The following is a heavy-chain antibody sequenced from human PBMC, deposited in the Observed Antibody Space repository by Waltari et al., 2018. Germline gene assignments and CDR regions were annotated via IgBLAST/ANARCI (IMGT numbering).Heavy chain of an antibody. D-gene: IGHD6-25*01. J-gene: IGHJ5*02. CDR1: GYPFTGYY. CDR3: ARGGRRSSAARWFDP. Sequence: QVQLVQSGAEVKKPGASVKVSCKASGYPFTGYYMHWVRQAPGQGLDGMGWINPNRGGTNYAQKLQARVTMPRDTSSSTAYMELSRLRSDDTAVYYCARGGRRSSAARWFDPLGQGTLVTVSS. V-gene: IGHV1-2*02. CDR2: INPNRGGT.